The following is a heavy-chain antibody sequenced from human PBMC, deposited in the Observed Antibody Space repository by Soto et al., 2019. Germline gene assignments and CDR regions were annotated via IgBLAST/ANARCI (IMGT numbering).Heavy chain of an antibody. V-gene: IGHV4-59*01. D-gene: IGHD3-22*01. CDR3: ARDRTYYYDSSGRTGEFDI. CDR1: GGSISSYY. CDR2: IYYSGST. J-gene: IGHJ3*02. Sequence: SETLSLTCTVSGGSISSYYWGWIRQPPGKGLEWIGYIYYSGSTNYNPSLKSRVTISVDTSKNQFSLKLSSVTAADTAVYYCARDRTYYYDSSGRTGEFDIWGQGTMVTVSS.